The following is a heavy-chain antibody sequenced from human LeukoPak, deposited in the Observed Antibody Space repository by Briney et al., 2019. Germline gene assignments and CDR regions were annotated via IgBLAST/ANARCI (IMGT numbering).Heavy chain of an antibody. J-gene: IGHJ6*04. D-gene: IGHD3-3*01. CDR2: ISPSGGAT. V-gene: IGHV3-23*01. Sequence: GGSLRLSCTISGFPLSLYAMSWVRQAPGMGLEWVSLISPSGGATYYADSVKGRFTISRDNSKNTLYLEMNSLRAEDTAVYYCAESGRITIFGVVMDVWGKGTTVTVSS. CDR3: AESGRITIFGVVMDV. CDR1: GFPLSLYA.